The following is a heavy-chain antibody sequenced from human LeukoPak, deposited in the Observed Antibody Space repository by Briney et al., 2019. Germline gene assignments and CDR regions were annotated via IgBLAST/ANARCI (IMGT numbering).Heavy chain of an antibody. J-gene: IGHJ4*02. CDR1: GFTFSSYW. D-gene: IGHD2-2*01. Sequence: QAGGSLRLSCAASGFTFSSYWMHWVRQAPGEGLEWVASIKYDGNEKYHVDSVKGRFTVSRDNAKNSLYLQMNSLRAEDTAVYYCARAATSDRVGPEGYWGQGTLVTVSS. CDR2: IKYDGNEK. V-gene: IGHV3-7*05. CDR3: ARAATSDRVGPEGY.